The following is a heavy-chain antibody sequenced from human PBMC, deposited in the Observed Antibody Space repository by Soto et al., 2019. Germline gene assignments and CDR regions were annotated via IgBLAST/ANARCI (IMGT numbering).Heavy chain of an antibody. V-gene: IGHV3-7*01. J-gene: IGHJ4*02. CDR2: IKHDGSEK. CDR3: VRDRSGSYLEGFDY. D-gene: IGHD1-26*01. Sequence: EVQLVESGGGLVHLGGSRRLSCAASGFTFSSYWMTWVRQAPGKGLEWVANIKHDGSEKYYVDSVKGRFTISRDNVRNSVFLEMKSLRAEDTAVYSCVRDRSGSYLEGFDYWGQGTLVTVSS. CDR1: GFTFSSYW.